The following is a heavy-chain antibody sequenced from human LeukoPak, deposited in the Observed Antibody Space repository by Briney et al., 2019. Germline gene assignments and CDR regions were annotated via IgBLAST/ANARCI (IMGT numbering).Heavy chain of an antibody. V-gene: IGHV6-1*01. Sequence: SQTLSLTCAISGDSVSSNSAAWHWIRQSPSRGLEWLGRTYYRSKWYYDYAVAVKSRISINPDTSKSQFSLQLSSVTPEDTAVYYCARDPVGGSTIFDYWGQGTLVTVSS. J-gene: IGHJ4*02. D-gene: IGHD1-26*01. CDR3: ARDPVGGSTIFDY. CDR1: GDSVSSNSAA. CDR2: TYYRSKWYY.